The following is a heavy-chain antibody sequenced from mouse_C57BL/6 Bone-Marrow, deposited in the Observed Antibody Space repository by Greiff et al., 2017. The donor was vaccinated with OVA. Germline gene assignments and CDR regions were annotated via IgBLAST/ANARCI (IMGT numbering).Heavy chain of an antibody. V-gene: IGHV1-64*01. J-gene: IGHJ2*01. Sequence: VQLQQSGAELVKPGASVKLSCKASGYTFTSYWMHWVKQRPGQGLEWIGMIHPNNGNTNYNEKFKGKATLTVDKSSSTAYRQLSSLTSEYSAVYSCARANWDNPDDWGKCATLTVSS. D-gene: IGHD4-1*01. CDR2: IHPNNGNT. CDR3: ARANWDNPDD. CDR1: GYTFTSYW.